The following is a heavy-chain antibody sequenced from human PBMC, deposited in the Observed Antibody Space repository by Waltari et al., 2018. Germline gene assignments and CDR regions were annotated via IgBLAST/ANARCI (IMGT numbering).Heavy chain of an antibody. J-gene: IGHJ4*02. V-gene: IGHV4-59*01. CDR1: GGSIRRSY. CDR2: IYYSGST. CDR3: AREGGTGDPLDY. D-gene: IGHD7-27*01. Sequence: QVQLQESGPGLVKPSETLSLTCTVSGGSIRRSYWRWSRQPPGKGLEWIGYIYYSGSTNYNPSLKSRVTISVDTSKNQFSLKLSSVTAADTAVYYCAREGGTGDPLDYWGQGTLVTVSS.